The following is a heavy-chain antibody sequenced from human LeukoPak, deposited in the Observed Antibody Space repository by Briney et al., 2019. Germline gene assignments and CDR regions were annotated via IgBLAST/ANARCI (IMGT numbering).Heavy chain of an antibody. J-gene: IGHJ3*02. V-gene: IGHV4-59*01. Sequence: SETLSLTCSVSGASIRSYFWSWIRQSPGKGLEWIGYVYDNDISNSNPSLESRVTILVDRSKSQLSLKLRSVTAADTAVYYCARGLVLATDDAFDIWGPGTMVTVSS. CDR2: VYDNDIS. D-gene: IGHD5-12*01. CDR1: GASIRSYF. CDR3: ARGLVLATDDAFDI.